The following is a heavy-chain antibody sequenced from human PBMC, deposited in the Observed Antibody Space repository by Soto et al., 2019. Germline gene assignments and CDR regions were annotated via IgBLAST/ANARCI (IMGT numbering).Heavy chain of an antibody. Sequence: QVQLVQSGAEVKKPGSSVKVSCKASGGTFSSYAISWVRQAPGQGLEWMGGIIPIFGTANYAQKFRGRVTITADESTSTAYMELSSLRSEDTAVYYCARPSITGTTGLFENWFDPWGQGTLVTVSS. CDR2: IIPIFGTA. CDR3: ARPSITGTTGLFENWFDP. V-gene: IGHV1-69*01. CDR1: GGTFSSYA. D-gene: IGHD1-7*01. J-gene: IGHJ5*02.